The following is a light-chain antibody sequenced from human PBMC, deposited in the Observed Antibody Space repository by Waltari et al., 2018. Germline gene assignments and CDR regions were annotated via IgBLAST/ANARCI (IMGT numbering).Light chain of an antibody. J-gene: IGKJ1*01. V-gene: IGKV3-20*01. CDR3: QQNESFPLT. Sequence: CRASQTVNSFLDWYQQKPGKAPRLLIYDASSRASGIPDRFSGSGSGTNFSLTISRLQPEDFAVYYCQQNESFPLTFGQGTKVEIK. CDR2: DAS. CDR1: QTVNSF.